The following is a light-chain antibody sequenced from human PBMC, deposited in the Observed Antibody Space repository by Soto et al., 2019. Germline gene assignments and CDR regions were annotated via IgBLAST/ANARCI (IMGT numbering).Light chain of an antibody. Sequence: DIQMTQSPPTLSASVGDTVAVTCRASQSVSGWLAWYQQKPGEAPKPLIYDASALPRGVPARFSGSGSGTEFTLTISSLQPDDFATYYCQQYNTFSRTFGQGTKVDIK. CDR1: QSVSGW. J-gene: IGKJ1*01. V-gene: IGKV1-5*01. CDR3: QQYNTFSRT. CDR2: DAS.